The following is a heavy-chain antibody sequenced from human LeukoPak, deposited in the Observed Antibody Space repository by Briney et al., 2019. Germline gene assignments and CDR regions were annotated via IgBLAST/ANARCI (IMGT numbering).Heavy chain of an antibody. D-gene: IGHD2-2*01. CDR2: INPNSGGT. CDR1: GYTFTGYY. Sequence: ASVKVSCKASGYTFTGYYMHWVRQAPGQGLEWMGWINPNSGGTNYAQKFQGRVTMTRDTSISTAYKELSRLRSDDTAVYYCARGPSIVLSDYYYYYMDVWGKGTTVTVSS. J-gene: IGHJ6*03. CDR3: ARGPSIVLSDYYYYYMDV. V-gene: IGHV1-2*02.